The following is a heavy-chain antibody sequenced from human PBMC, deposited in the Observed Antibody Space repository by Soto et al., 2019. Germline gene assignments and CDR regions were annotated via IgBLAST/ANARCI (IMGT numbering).Heavy chain of an antibody. V-gene: IGHV3-9*01. J-gene: IGHJ6*02. CDR2: ISWNSGSI. CDR1: GFTFDDYA. Sequence: PGGSLRLSCAASGFTFDDYAMHWVRQAPGKGLEWVPGISWNSGSIGYADSVKDRFTISRDNAKNSLYLQMNSLRAEDTALYYCAKDKHYYAVGGLMDVWGQGTTVTVSS. D-gene: IGHD3-10*01. CDR3: AKDKHYYAVGGLMDV.